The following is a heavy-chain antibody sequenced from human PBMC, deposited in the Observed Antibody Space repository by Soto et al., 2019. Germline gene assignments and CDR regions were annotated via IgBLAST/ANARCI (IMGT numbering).Heavy chain of an antibody. CDR1: GFTFSSYA. V-gene: IGHV3-23*01. Sequence: GGSLRLSCAASGFTFSSYAMSWVRQAPGKGLEWVSAISGSGGSTYYADSVKGRFTISRDNSKNTLYLQMNSLRAEDTAVYYCAKGPTVTTTGWYFDLWGRGTLVTVSS. CDR2: ISGSGGST. D-gene: IGHD4-17*01. CDR3: AKGPTVTTTGWYFDL. J-gene: IGHJ2*01.